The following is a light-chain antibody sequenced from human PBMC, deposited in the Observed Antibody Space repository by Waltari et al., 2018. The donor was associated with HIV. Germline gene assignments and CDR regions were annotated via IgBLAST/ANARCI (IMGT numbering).Light chain of an antibody. CDR1: NIGSKS. J-gene: IGLJ1*01. CDR3: QVWDSSSDHYV. V-gene: IGLV3-21*02. CDR2: DDS. Sequence: SYVLPQPPSVSVAPGQPARITCGGNNIGSKSVHWYQQRPGQAPVLVVYDDSDRPSGIPGRFSGSKSGNTATLTISRAEAGDEADYYCQVWDSSSDHYVFGTGTKVTV.